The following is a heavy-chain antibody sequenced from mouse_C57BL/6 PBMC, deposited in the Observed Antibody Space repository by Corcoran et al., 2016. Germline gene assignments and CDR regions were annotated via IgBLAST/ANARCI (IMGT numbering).Heavy chain of an antibody. Sequence: QVQLQQFGAELVKPGASVKISCKASCYAFSSYWLNWVKQRPGKGLEWIGQMYPGDGDANYNGKFKGKATLPAYKPSSTAYMQLSSLTAEDSAVYFCAIWGGLDYWGQGTTLTVSS. CDR3: AIWGGLDY. J-gene: IGHJ2*01. D-gene: IGHD1-1*02. V-gene: IGHV1-80*01. CDR1: CYAFSSYW. CDR2: MYPGDGDA.